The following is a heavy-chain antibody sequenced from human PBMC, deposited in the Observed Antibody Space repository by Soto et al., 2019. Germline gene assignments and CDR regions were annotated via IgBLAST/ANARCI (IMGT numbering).Heavy chain of an antibody. D-gene: IGHD6-19*01. CDR3: ASVEAVAPGHHYYGMDV. CDR2: IIPIFGTA. V-gene: IGHV1-69*06. J-gene: IGHJ6*02. CDR1: GGTFSSYA. Sequence: SVKVSCKASGGTFSSYAISWVQQAPGQGLEWMGGIIPIFGTANYAQKFQGRVTITADKSTSTAYMELSSLRSEDTAVYYCASVEAVAPGHHYYGMDVWGQGTTVTVSS.